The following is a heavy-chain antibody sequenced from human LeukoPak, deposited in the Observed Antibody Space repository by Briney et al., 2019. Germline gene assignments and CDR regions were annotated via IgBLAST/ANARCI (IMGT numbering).Heavy chain of an antibody. CDR3: ARDLITPTAMVTGGFDY. V-gene: IGHV3-74*01. J-gene: IGHJ4*02. Sequence: PGGSLRLSCAASGFTFSSYWMHWVRQAPGKGLVWVSRINSDGSSTSYADSVKGRFTISRDNAENTLYLQMNSLRAEDTAVYYCARDLITPTAMVTGGFDYWGQGTLVTVSS. CDR2: INSDGSST. D-gene: IGHD5-18*01. CDR1: GFTFSSYW.